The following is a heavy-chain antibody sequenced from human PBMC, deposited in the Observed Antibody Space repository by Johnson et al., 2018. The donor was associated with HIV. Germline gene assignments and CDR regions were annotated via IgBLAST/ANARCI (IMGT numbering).Heavy chain of an antibody. CDR1: GFTFSSYA. Sequence: VQLVESGGGLVQPGGSLRLSCAASGFTFSSYAMSWVRQAPGKGLEWVSGIVGSGGSTYYADSVKGRFTISRDNSKNTLYLQMNSLRAEDTAVYYCAKDQGIEMAGYDGFDIWGQGTVVTVSS. D-gene: IGHD5-24*01. V-gene: IGHV3-23*04. CDR3: AKDQGIEMAGYDGFDI. CDR2: IVGSGGST. J-gene: IGHJ3*02.